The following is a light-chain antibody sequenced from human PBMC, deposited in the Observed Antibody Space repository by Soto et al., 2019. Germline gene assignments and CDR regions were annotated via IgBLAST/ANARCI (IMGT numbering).Light chain of an antibody. V-gene: IGKV1-9*01. J-gene: IGKJ5*01. CDR1: QVISTS. CDR3: QRVFDPPIT. CDR2: AAS. Sequence: DIQLTQSPSFLSPSILDSFTITCRASQVISTSLAWYQVKPGKAPKLLIYAASTLESGVPSRFSATVSGTEFSLTITSLQPEDCGAYYCQRVFDPPITLGPGTRLEIK.